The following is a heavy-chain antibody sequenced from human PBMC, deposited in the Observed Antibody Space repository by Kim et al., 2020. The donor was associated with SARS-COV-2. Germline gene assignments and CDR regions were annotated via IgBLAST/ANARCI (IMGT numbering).Heavy chain of an antibody. CDR1: GFTIGDYS. D-gene: IGHD3-10*01. Sequence: GGSLRLSCAGSGFTIGDYSMVWVRQAPGKGLEWVSGITKNNDMIDYADSVKGRFTISRDNGANSLYLQMNNLRPEDTALYYCAKGGGSGRYSGDFWGQGTLVTVSS. V-gene: IGHV3-9*01. CDR2: ITKNNDMI. J-gene: IGHJ4*02. CDR3: AKGGGSGRYSGDF.